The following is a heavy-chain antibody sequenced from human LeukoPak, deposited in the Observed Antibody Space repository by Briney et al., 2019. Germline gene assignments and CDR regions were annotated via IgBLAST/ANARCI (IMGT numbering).Heavy chain of an antibody. J-gene: IGHJ6*02. CDR2: ISYDGSNK. CDR3: ARGIYYDSSGYVYYYYGMDV. D-gene: IGHD3-22*01. V-gene: IGHV3-30*03. CDR1: GFTFSSYG. Sequence: WGSLRLSCAASGFTFSSYGMHWVRQAPGKGLEWVAVISYDGSNKYYADSVKGRFTISRDNSKNTLYLQMNSLRAEDTAVYYCARGIYYDSSGYVYYYYGMDVWGQGTTVTVSS.